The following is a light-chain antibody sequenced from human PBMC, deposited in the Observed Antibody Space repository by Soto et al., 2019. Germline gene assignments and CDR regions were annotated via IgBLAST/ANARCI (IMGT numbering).Light chain of an antibody. J-gene: IGKJ2*03. CDR1: QSIHIW. CDR3: QHYNNYLYS. CDR2: KAS. Sequence: DIQMTQSPSTLSASVGDRVTITCRASQSIHIWLAWYQQKPGKAPKLLIYKASELEAGVPSRFSGSGSGTKFNITISSLQPDDLATYYCQHYNNYLYSLGQGTKLEIK. V-gene: IGKV1-5*03.